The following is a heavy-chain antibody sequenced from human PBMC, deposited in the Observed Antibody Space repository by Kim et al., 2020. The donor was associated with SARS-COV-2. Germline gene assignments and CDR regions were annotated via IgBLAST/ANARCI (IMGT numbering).Heavy chain of an antibody. V-gene: IGHV3-13*01. J-gene: IGHJ6*02. D-gene: IGHD3-10*01. CDR3: ARGGFRGVINYYYYGMDV. Sequence: KGRVTITRENAKNSLYLQMNSLRAGDTAVYYCARGGFRGVINYYYYGMDVWGQGTTVTVSS.